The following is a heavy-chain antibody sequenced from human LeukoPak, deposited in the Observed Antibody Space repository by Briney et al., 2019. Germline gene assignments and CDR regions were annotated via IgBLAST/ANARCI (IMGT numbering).Heavy chain of an antibody. CDR3: ARGVNSGYFDY. J-gene: IGHJ4*02. CDR1: GGSISSYY. CDR2: IYYSGST. Sequence: SETLSLTCTVSGGSISSYYWTWIRQPPGKGLEWIGYIYYSGSTNCNPSLKSRVTISVDTSKNQFSLKLTSVTAADTAVYYCARGVNSGYFDYCGQGTLVTVSS. D-gene: IGHD1-26*01. V-gene: IGHV4-59*01.